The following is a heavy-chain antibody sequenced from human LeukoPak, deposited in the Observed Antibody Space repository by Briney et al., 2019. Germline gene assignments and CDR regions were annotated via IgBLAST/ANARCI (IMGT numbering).Heavy chain of an antibody. CDR3: ATGRYPGSGRCDC. CDR2: ITYSGNT. V-gene: IGHV4-59*01. Sequence: SETLSLTCAVSGDSFHSYHWSWIRQPPGKGLEWIGYITYSGNTDCNPSLKSRVTVSLDTSKNHFSLNLASVTAADTAVYYCATGRYPGSGRCDCCGQGTLVTVSS. CDR1: GDSFHSYH. J-gene: IGHJ4*02. D-gene: IGHD6-19*01.